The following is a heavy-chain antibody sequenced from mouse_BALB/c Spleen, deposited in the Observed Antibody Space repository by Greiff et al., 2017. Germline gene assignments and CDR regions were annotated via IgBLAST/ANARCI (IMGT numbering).Heavy chain of an antibody. CDR2: ISSGSSTI. J-gene: IGHJ4*01. CDR3: ARYYGNYYAMDY. D-gene: IGHD2-1*01. CDR1: GFTFSSFG. V-gene: IGHV5-17*02. Sequence: EVKVVESGGGLVQPGGSRKLSCAASGFTFSSFGMHWVRQASEKGLEWVAYISSGSSTIYYADTVKGRFTISRDNPKNTLFLQMTSLRSEDTAMYYCARYYGNYYAMDYWGQGTSVTVSS.